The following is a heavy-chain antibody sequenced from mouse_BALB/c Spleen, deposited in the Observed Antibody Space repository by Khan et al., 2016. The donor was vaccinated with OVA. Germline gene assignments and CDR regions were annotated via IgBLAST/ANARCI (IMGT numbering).Heavy chain of an antibody. J-gene: IGHJ2*01. CDR3: ARGNYCGYYFDY. V-gene: IGHV3-2*02. Sequence: EVQLVESGPGLVKPSQSLSLTCTVTGYSITSGYAWNWIRQFPGNKLEWMGYISYSGGTSYNPSLKSRISITRDTSKNQFFLQLNSVTTEDTATYYCARGNYCGYYFDYWGQGTPLTVSS. CDR2: ISYSGGT. CDR1: GYSITSGYA. D-gene: IGHD1-1*01.